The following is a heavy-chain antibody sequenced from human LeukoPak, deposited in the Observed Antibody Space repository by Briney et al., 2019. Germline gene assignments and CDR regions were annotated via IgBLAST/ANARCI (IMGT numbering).Heavy chain of an antibody. J-gene: IGHJ4*02. CDR1: GFTFVKYW. CDR3: ARDQSLRYFDWLPYYFDY. CDR2: IKQDGSEK. V-gene: IGHV3-7*01. Sequence: GSLRLSCTASGFTFVKYWMSWVRQAPGKGLEWVANIKQDGSEKYYVDSVKGRFTISRDNAKNSLYLQMNSLRAEDTAVYYCARDQSLRYFDWLPYYFDYWGQGTLVTVSS. D-gene: IGHD3-9*01.